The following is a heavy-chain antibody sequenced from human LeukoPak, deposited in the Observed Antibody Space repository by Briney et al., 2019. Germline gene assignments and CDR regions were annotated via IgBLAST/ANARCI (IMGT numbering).Heavy chain of an antibody. CDR3: ARDSGYISDY. V-gene: IGHV3-66*01. Sequence: GGSLRLSCAASGFTLSSSYMSWVRQAPGKGLEWVSVIYSGGTTYYADSVKGRFTISRDNSKNTLYLQMNSLRAEDTAVYYCARDSGYISDYWGQGTLVTVSS. J-gene: IGHJ4*02. CDR2: IYSGGTT. CDR1: GFTLSSSY. D-gene: IGHD5-12*01.